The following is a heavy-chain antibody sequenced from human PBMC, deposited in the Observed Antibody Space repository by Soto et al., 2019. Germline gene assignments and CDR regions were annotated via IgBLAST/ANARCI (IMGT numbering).Heavy chain of an antibody. V-gene: IGHV4-31*03. CDR2: IYYSGST. J-gene: IGHJ6*02. Sequence: QVQLQESGPGLVKPSQTLSLTCTVSGGSISSGGYYWSWIRQHPGKGLEWIGYIYYSGSTYYNPSLKSRVTISVDTSKNQFSLKLSSVTAADTAVYYCARDRKGFPDTLYGMDVWGQGTTVTVSS. D-gene: IGHD3-3*01. CDR1: GGSISSGGYY. CDR3: ARDRKGFPDTLYGMDV.